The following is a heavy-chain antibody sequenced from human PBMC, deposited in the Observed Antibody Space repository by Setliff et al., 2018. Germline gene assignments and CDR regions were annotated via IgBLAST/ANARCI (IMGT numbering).Heavy chain of an antibody. CDR3: AKGLKSSGPDWYFDY. J-gene: IGHJ4*02. CDR2: IRYDGSNK. Sequence: GGSLRLSCAASGFTFSNHGMHWVRQTPGKGLEWVAFIRYDGSNKYYADSVKGRFTISRDNSKNTLYLQMNSLRAEDTAVYYCAKGLKSSGPDWYFDYWGPGTLVTVSS. D-gene: IGHD3-22*01. CDR1: GFTFSNHG. V-gene: IGHV3-30*02.